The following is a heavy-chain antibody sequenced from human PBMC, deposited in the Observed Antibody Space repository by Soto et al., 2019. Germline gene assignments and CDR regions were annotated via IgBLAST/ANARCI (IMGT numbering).Heavy chain of an antibody. Sequence: SGFSFSISPMHWVRQAPGKGPEWVALISYDGTNKFYADSVKGRFTISRDNSKSTLYLQVDSLRPEDAAVYYCARDPKTSGGQHWAFNYFDSWGQGTLVTVSS. J-gene: IGHJ4*02. D-gene: IGHD7-27*01. CDR1: GFSFSISP. V-gene: IGHV3-30-3*01. CDR2: ISYDGTNK. CDR3: ARDPKTSGGQHWAFNYFDS.